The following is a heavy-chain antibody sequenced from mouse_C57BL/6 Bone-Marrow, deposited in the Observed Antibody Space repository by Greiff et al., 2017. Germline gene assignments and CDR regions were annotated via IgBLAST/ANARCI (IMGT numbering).Heavy chain of an antibody. D-gene: IGHD1-1*01. CDR2: ISNLAYSI. CDR1: GFTFSDYG. CDR3: ARRYGSPYAMDY. J-gene: IGHJ4*01. V-gene: IGHV5-15*01. Sequence: EVQGVESGGGLVQPGGSLKLSCAASGFTFSDYGMAWVRQAPRKGPEWVAFISNLAYSIYYADTVTGRFTISRENAKNTLYLEMSSLRSEDTAMYYCARRYGSPYAMDYWGQGTSVTVSS.